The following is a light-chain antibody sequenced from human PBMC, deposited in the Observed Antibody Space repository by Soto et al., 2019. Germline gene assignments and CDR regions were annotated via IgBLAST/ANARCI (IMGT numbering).Light chain of an antibody. J-gene: IGLJ3*02. Sequence: SYELTQPLSVSVALGQTARIPCGGNNIGSKNVQWYQQKPGQAPVLVIYRDNNWPSGIPERFSGSNSGNTATLTISRAQAGDEGDYYCQVWDSSIVVFGGGTKLTVL. CDR1: NIGSKN. CDR2: RDN. CDR3: QVWDSSIVV. V-gene: IGLV3-9*01.